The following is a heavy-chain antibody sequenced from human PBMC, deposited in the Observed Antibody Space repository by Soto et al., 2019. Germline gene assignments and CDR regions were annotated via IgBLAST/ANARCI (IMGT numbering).Heavy chain of an antibody. Sequence: VHLLESGGGLVQPGESLRLSCGASGFTFSSCVMSWVRQAPGKGLEWVSCITDSGTGTYYADSVKGRCTISRDNSKNTMYLQMNNLRAEDTGVYYCAKGLINGRWYAADWGQGTLVTVSS. J-gene: IGHJ4*02. CDR1: GFTFSSCV. V-gene: IGHV3-23*01. CDR3: AKGLINGRWYAAD. D-gene: IGHD6-13*01. CDR2: ITDSGTGT.